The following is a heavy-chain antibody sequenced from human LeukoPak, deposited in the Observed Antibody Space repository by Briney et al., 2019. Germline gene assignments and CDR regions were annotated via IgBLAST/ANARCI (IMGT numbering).Heavy chain of an antibody. CDR3: AKVAPGPFHY. V-gene: IGHV1-2*02. CDR2: INPNSGVT. CDR1: GYTFTGYY. Sequence: ASVKVFCKASGYTFTGYYIHWVRQAPGQGLEWMGWINPNSGVTNYAQRFQGRVTMTRDTSITTAYMELSRLTSDDTAVYYCAKVAPGPFHYWGQGTLVTVSS. J-gene: IGHJ4*02.